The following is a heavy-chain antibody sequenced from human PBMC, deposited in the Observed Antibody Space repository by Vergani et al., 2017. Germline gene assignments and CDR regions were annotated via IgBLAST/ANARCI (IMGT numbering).Heavy chain of an antibody. CDR1: GYTFTGYY. J-gene: IGHJ4*02. CDR2: INPNSGGT. D-gene: IGHD2-15*01. Sequence: QVQLVQSGAEVKKPGASVKVSCKASGYTFTGYYMHWVRQAPGQGLEWMGWINPNSGGTNYAQKFQGRVTMTRDTSISTAYMELNRLRSDDTAVYYCARDALWCSGGSCYREQLIDYWGQGTLVTVSS. V-gene: IGHV1-2*02. CDR3: ARDALWCSGGSCYREQLIDY.